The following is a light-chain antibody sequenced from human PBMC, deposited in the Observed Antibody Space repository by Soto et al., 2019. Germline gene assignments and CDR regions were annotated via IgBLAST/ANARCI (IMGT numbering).Light chain of an antibody. CDR1: QGINHY. J-gene: IGKJ1*01. Sequence: DIQMTQSPSSLSASVGDRVTITFRASQGINHYLAWYQQKPGKVPKLLIYAASTLQSGVSSRFIGSGSGTDFTLTVSSLQPADVATYYCQNYNSAPWTFGQGTKVEIK. V-gene: IGKV1-27*01. CDR3: QNYNSAPWT. CDR2: AAS.